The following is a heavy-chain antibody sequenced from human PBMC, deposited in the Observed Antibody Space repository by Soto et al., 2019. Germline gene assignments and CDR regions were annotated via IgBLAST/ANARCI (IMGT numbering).Heavy chain of an antibody. CDR1: SGSISSEQR. V-gene: IGHV4-4*02. CDR3: ARSFGWYAIDH. CDR2: IHHSGIT. D-gene: IGHD6-19*01. J-gene: IGHJ4*02. Sequence: QMQLQESGPGLVKPSETLSLICTVSSGSISSEQRWTWVRQPPGKGLGWIGEIHHSGITNENPSLRSRVTMSVDKSKNQFSLKLNSVTAADTAVYFCARSFGWYAIDHWGQGTLVIVSS.